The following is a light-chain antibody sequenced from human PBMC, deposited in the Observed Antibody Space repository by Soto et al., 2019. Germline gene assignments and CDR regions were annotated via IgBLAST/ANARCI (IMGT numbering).Light chain of an antibody. CDR1: QGISSY. CDR3: QQYYSYPQT. J-gene: IGKJ3*01. V-gene: IGKV1-8*01. Sequence: AIRMTQSPSSFSASTGDRVTITCRASQGISSYLAWYQQKPGKAPKLLIYAASTLQSGVPSRFSGSGSGTDFTLTISCLQSEDFATYYCQQYYSYPQTFGPGNKVDIK. CDR2: AAS.